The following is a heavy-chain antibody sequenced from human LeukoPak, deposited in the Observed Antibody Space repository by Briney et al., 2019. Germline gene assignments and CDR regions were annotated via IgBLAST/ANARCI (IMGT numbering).Heavy chain of an antibody. D-gene: IGHD3-10*01. CDR3: ATIPYGSGIIDY. V-gene: IGHV1-2*02. CDR1: GYTFTDYY. CDR2: INPNSGGT. J-gene: IGHJ4*02. Sequence: EASVNVSCKASGYTFTDYYMHWVRQAPGQGLECMGWINPNSGGTNYAQKSQGRVTMTRDTSISTAYMEVSSLRSDDTAVYYCATIPYGSGIIDYWGQGTLVTVSS.